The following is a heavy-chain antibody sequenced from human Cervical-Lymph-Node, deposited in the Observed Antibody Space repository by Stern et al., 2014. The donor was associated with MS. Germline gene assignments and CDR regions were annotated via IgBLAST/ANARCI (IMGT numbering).Heavy chain of an antibody. D-gene: IGHD1-1*01. V-gene: IGHV3-23*04. CDR1: GFSFSNYA. J-gene: IGHJ4*02. Sequence: EVQLVESGGGLVEPGGSLRLSCAASGFSFSNYALSWVRQAPGKGLEWVSGISDSGGNTYYTDSVKGRFTISRDNSKQTLYLQMSSLRAEDTAVYYCAKGLRNWNDGSLDYWGQGTLVTVSS. CDR3: AKGLRNWNDGSLDY. CDR2: ISDSGGNT.